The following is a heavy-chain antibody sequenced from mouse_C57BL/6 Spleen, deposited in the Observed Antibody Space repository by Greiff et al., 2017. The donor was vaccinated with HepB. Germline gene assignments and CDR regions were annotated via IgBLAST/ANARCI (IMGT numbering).Heavy chain of an antibody. CDR1: GYTFTSYW. CDR2: IYPGNSDT. D-gene: IGHD2-14*01. V-gene: IGHV1-5*01. Sequence: VQLKQSGTVLARPGASVKMSCKTSGYTFTSYWMHWVKQRPGQGLEWIGAIYPGNSDTSYNQKFKGKAKLTAVTSASTAYMELSSLTNEDSAVYYCTMRYGRIYAMDYWGQGTSVTVAS. CDR3: TMRYGRIYAMDY. J-gene: IGHJ4*01.